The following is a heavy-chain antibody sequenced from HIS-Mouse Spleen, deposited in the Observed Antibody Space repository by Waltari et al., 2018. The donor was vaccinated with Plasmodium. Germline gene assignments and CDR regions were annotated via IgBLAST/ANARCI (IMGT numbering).Heavy chain of an antibody. D-gene: IGHD6-19*01. CDR1: GYTFTRYG. V-gene: IGHV1-18*01. CDR3: ARGSAGDAFDI. CDR2: ISAYNGNT. J-gene: IGHJ3*02. Sequence: QVQLVKSGTDMKKPGSSVKVSCKAAGYTFTRYGINWVRQAPGQGLEWMGWISAYNGNTNYAQKLQGRVTMTTDTSTSTAYMQLRSLRSDDTAVYYCARGSAGDAFDIWGQGTMVTVSS.